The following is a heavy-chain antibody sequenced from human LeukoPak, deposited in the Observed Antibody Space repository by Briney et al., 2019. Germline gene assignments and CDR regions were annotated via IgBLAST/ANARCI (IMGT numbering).Heavy chain of an antibody. Sequence: SETLSLTCTVSGVSITSFYWSWIRQPPGKGLEWVGCNYFSGRTNYNPSLKSRVTVSLDTTKNQVSLKLSSVSAADTAVYYCASTGYCTGGSCYSNYFDHWGQGTLVTVSS. CDR1: GVSITSFY. J-gene: IGHJ4*02. D-gene: IGHD2-15*01. CDR2: NYFSGRT. CDR3: ASTGYCTGGSCYSNYFDH. V-gene: IGHV4-59*08.